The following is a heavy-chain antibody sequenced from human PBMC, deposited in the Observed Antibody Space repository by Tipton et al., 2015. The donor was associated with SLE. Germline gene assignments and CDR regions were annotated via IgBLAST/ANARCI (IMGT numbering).Heavy chain of an antibody. CDR3: ARGDYDYIWGSYRYEAFDI. D-gene: IGHD3-16*02. V-gene: IGHV4-39*07. CDR2: IFYSGST. CDR1: GVFISTSSDY. J-gene: IGHJ3*02. Sequence: TLSLTCTVSGVFISTSSDYWGWIRQPPGKGLEWIGDIFYSGSTYYNPSLESRVTMSVDTSKNQFSLKLRSVTAADTAVDYCARGDYDYIWGSYRYEAFDIWGQGTMVTVSS.